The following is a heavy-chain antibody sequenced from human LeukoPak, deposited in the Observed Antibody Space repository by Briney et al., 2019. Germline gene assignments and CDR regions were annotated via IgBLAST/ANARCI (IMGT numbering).Heavy chain of an antibody. CDR1: GFTFSTFA. V-gene: IGHV3-23*01. CDR2: VSSSGRRT. J-gene: IGHJ4*02. Sequence: QAGGSLRLSCVASGFTFSTFALGWVRQAPGKGPEWVATVSSSGRRTYYADSVKGRFTISRDTSKNTVFLEVNSLRADDTALYHCAKEGGLYDSGGYFDYWGQGTLVTVSS. D-gene: IGHD3-3*01. CDR3: AKEGGLYDSGGYFDY.